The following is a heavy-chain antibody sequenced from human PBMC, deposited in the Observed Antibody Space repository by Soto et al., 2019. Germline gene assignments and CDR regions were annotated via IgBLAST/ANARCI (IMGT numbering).Heavy chain of an antibody. Sequence: EVQLLESGGDLVQPGGSLRLSCVASEFTFNSYAMSWVRQAPGMGLEWVSSIIGSGAITYYADSVKGRFTISRDNSKSTLYLQMNSLRVEDTALYYCSKDARDTRGNSGIDYWGQGTLVTVSS. CDR2: IIGSGAIT. V-gene: IGHV3-23*01. CDR1: EFTFNSYA. CDR3: SKDARDTRGNSGIDY. J-gene: IGHJ4*02. D-gene: IGHD2-21*02.